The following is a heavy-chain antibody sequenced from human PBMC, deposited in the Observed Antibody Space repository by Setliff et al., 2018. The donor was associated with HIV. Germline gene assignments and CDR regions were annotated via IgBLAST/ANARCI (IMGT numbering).Heavy chain of an antibody. CDR2: IYSSGTT. Sequence: SESLSLTCTVSGGPMSGYYWSWLRQSPVKGLEWIGYIYSSGTTNYNPSFKSRVSISLDTSRSQFSLMLSSVTAADTAIYYCAKYWRASGTYVFDIWGLGTMVTVSS. CDR1: GGPMSGYY. J-gene: IGHJ3*02. V-gene: IGHV4-4*08. D-gene: IGHD6-25*01. CDR3: AKYWRASGTYVFDI.